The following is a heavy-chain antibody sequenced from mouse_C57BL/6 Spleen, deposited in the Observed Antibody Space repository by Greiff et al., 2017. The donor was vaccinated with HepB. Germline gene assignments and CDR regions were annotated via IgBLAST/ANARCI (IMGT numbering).Heavy chain of an antibody. CDR3: ARRVDGSSYEGYYAMDY. D-gene: IGHD1-1*01. CDR1: GYTFTSYG. CDR2: IYPRSGNT. Sequence: VKLVESGAELARPGASVKLSCKASGYTFTSYGISWVKQRTGQGLEWIGEIYPRSGNTYYNEKFKGKATLTADKSSSTAYMELRSLTSEDSAVYFCARRVDGSSYEGYYAMDYWGQGTSVTVSS. J-gene: IGHJ4*01. V-gene: IGHV1-81*01.